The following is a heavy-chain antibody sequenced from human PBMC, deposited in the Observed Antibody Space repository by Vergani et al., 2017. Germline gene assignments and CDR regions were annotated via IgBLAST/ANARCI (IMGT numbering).Heavy chain of an antibody. Sequence: QVQLQESGPGLVKPSETLSLTCTVSGGSISSYYWSWIRQPPGKGLEWIGYIYYSGSTNYNPSLKSRVTISVDTSKNQFSLKLSSVTAADTAVYYWAGSNWNDVDYYYYMDVWGKGTTVTVSS. V-gene: IGHV4-59*01. D-gene: IGHD1-1*01. J-gene: IGHJ6*03. CDR2: IYYSGST. CDR3: AGSNWNDVDYYYYMDV. CDR1: GGSISSYY.